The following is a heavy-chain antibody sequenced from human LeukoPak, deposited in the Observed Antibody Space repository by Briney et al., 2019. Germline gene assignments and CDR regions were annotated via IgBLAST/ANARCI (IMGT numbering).Heavy chain of an antibody. CDR1: GFTFSNYG. CDR3: ANTGSSGYYFRDDMDV. Sequence: GRSLRLSCAASGFTFSNYGMHWVRQAPSKGLEWVAVIWYDGSNKYYADSVKGRFTISRDNSKNMLYLQMNSLRVEDTAVYYCANTGSSGYYFRDDMDVWGQGTTVTVSS. J-gene: IGHJ6*02. D-gene: IGHD3-22*01. V-gene: IGHV3-33*06. CDR2: IWYDGSNK.